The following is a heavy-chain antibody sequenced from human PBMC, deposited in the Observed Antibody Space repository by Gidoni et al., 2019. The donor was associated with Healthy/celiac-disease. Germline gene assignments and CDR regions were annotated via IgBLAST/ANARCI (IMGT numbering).Heavy chain of an antibody. J-gene: IGHJ4*02. CDR3: AMYYYVPGIDY. Sequence: QVQPEQSGAEAKKPGSSVKVSCKASGGTFSSYAISWVRQAPGQGLGWMGGIIPIFGTANYAQKFQGRFTITADESTSTAYMELSSLRSEDTAVYYCAMYYYVPGIDYWGQGTLVTVSS. V-gene: IGHV1-69*01. CDR2: IIPIFGTA. CDR1: GGTFSSYA. D-gene: IGHD3-10*02.